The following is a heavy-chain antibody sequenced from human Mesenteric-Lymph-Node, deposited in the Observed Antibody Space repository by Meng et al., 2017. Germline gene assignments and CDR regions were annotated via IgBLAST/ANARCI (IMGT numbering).Heavy chain of an antibody. CDR3: VRGDDSSGYYIWY. D-gene: IGHD3-22*01. V-gene: IGHV3-30*01. CDR1: GFTFSRYD. CDR2: ISYDGSNK. J-gene: IGHJ4*02. Sequence: GGVVQPERSLSLPCEAFGFTFSRYDWHWVRQAPGKGLEWVAVISYDGSNKYYADSVKGRFTISRENSKNTLYLQMNSLRAEDTAVYYCVRGDDSSGYYIWYWGQGTLVTVSS.